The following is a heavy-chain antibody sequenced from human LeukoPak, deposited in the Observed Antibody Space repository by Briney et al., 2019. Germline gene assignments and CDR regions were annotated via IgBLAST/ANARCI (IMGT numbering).Heavy chain of an antibody. Sequence: GGSLRLSCAASGFTFSSHWMSWVRQAPGKGLEWVSVIYSGGSTYYADSVKGRFTISRDNSKNTLYLQMNSLRAEDTAVYYCAVSFGVVRLNDYWGQGTLVTVSS. J-gene: IGHJ4*02. V-gene: IGHV3-66*02. CDR3: AVSFGVVRLNDY. CDR2: IYSGGST. CDR1: GFTFSSHW. D-gene: IGHD3-3*01.